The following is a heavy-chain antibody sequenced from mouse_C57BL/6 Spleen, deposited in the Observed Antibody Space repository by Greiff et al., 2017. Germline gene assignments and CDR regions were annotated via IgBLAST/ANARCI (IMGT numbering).Heavy chain of an antibody. Sequence: QVQLQQPGAELVKPGASVKLSCKASGYTFTSYWMHWVKQRPLQGLEWIGMIHPNSGSTNYNEKFKSKATLTVDKSSSTAYMQLSSLTSEDSAVYYCARRNDYDRSWFAYWGQGTLVTVSA. J-gene: IGHJ3*01. CDR1: GYTFTSYW. V-gene: IGHV1-64*01. CDR3: ARRNDYDRSWFAY. CDR2: IHPNSGST. D-gene: IGHD2-4*01.